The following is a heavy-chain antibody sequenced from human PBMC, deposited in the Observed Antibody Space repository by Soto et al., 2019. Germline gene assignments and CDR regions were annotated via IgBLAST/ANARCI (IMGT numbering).Heavy chain of an antibody. D-gene: IGHD2-15*01. CDR1: GGSISSYY. Sequence: SETLSLTCTVSGGSISSYYWSWIRQPPGKGLEWIGEINQSGSTKYYPSLKSRVTMSVDTSKNHFSLNLSSVTAADTAVYYCARELRFNDYWGQGDLVTVSS. V-gene: IGHV4-34*01. CDR2: INQSGST. CDR3: ARELRFNDY. J-gene: IGHJ4*02.